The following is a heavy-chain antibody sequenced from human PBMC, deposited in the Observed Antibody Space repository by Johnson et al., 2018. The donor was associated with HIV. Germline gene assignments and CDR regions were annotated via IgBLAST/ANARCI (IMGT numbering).Heavy chain of an antibody. Sequence: QMLLVESGGGVVQPGRSLRLSCAASGFTFSSYAMHWVRQAPGKGLEWVAVISYDGSNKYYADSVKGRFTISRDNSKNTLYLQMNSLRAEDTAVYYCGMYSSSWYMGSSQKHDAFDIWGQGTMVTVSS. J-gene: IGHJ3*02. CDR3: GMYSSSWYMGSSQKHDAFDI. CDR2: ISYDGSNK. D-gene: IGHD6-13*01. V-gene: IGHV3-30-3*01. CDR1: GFTFSSYA.